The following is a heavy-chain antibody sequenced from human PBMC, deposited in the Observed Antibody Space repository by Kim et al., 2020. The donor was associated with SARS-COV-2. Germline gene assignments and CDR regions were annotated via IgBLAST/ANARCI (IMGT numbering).Heavy chain of an antibody. CDR1: GFIFSNLY. CDR3: ARDYGSGIYPHFYYGMDV. J-gene: IGHJ6*02. Sequence: GGSLRLSCAASGFIFSNLYMHWGRQAPNKGLGWYAASRFDRSHKNYADSVKGRFTISKDNSQNTFYLQMNSLKAEDTAVYYCARDYGSGIYPHFYYGMDVWGQGTKVTVSS. V-gene: IGHV3-33*01. D-gene: IGHD3-10*01. CDR2: SRFDRSHK.